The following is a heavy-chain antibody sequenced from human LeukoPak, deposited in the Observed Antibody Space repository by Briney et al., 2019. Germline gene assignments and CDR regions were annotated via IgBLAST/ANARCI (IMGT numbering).Heavy chain of an antibody. Sequence: PGGSLRLSCAASGFTFSNYWVHWVCQAPGKGLVWVSRINRDGSTTKYADSVKGRFTVSRDNAKNTLNLQMNSLRAEDTAVYYCARDKKSGESSEIDYWGQGTLVTVSS. CDR3: ARDKKSGESSEIDY. V-gene: IGHV3-74*03. CDR1: GFTFSNYW. J-gene: IGHJ4*02. D-gene: IGHD3-10*01. CDR2: INRDGSTT.